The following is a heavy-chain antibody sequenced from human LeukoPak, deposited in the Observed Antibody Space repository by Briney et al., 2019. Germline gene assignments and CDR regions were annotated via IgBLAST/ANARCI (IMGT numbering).Heavy chain of an antibody. J-gene: IGHJ4*02. CDR2: IKAGNGDT. D-gene: IGHD1-1*01. CDR1: GYTFTRYA. Sequence: ASVKVSCKASGYTFTRYAVHWVRQAPGQRLQWMGWIKAGNGDTQYSQNLQGRFTISRDNAKKSLSLQMNSLRAEDTAIYFCVRNWVSTLQNSYDNLLDYWGQGTLVTVSS. V-gene: IGHV1-3*01. CDR3: VRNWVSTLQNSYDNLLDY.